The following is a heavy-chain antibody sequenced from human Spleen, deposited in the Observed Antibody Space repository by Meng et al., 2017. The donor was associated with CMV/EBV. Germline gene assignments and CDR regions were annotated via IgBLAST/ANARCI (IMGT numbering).Heavy chain of an antibody. CDR1: GFTFSDYY. CDR3: ARETVLAAAGTNYYYGMDV. D-gene: IGHD6-13*01. Sequence: GESLKISCAASGFTFSDYYMSWIRQAPGKGLEWVSYISSSGSTIYYADSVKGRFTISRDNAKNSLYLQMNSLRAEDTAVYYCARETVLAAAGTNYYYGMDVWGQGTTVTVSS. CDR2: ISSSGSTI. V-gene: IGHV3-11*04. J-gene: IGHJ6*02.